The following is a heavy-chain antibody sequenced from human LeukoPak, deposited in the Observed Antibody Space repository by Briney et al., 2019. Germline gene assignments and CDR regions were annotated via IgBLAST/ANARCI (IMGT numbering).Heavy chain of an antibody. V-gene: IGHV3-30*03. CDR3: ARDLTYYDFWSGYLGDAFDI. J-gene: IGHJ3*02. CDR1: GFTFSSYG. CDR2: ISYDGSNK. D-gene: IGHD3-3*01. Sequence: PGGSLRLSCAASGFTFSSYGMHWVRQAPGKGLEWVAVISYDGSNKYYADSVKGRFTISRDNAKNSLYLQMNSLRAEDTAVYYCARDLTYYDFWSGYLGDAFDIWGQGTMVTVSS.